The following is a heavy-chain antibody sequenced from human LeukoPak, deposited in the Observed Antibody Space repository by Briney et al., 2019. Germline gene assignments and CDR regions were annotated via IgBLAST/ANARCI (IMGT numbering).Heavy chain of an antibody. V-gene: IGHV4-34*01. Sequence: SETLSLTCAVYGGSFSGYYWSWIRQPPGKGLEWIGEINHSGSTNYNPSLKSRVTISVDTSKNQFSLKLSSVTAADTAVYYCARAVQWELPTIDYWGQGTLVTVSS. CDR1: GGSFSGYY. CDR3: ARAVQWELPTIDY. CDR2: INHSGST. D-gene: IGHD1-26*01. J-gene: IGHJ4*02.